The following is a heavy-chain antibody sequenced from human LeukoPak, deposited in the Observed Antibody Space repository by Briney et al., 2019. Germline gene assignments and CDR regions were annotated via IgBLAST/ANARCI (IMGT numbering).Heavy chain of an antibody. V-gene: IGHV4-39*01. D-gene: IGHD4-17*01. Sequence: PGGSLRLSCAASGFTLRSYSMSWIRQPPGKGLEWIGSIYSSGSTYYNPSLKSRVTISVDTSKNQFSLKLTSVTAADTAVYYCARHYGPWGQGTLVTVSS. J-gene: IGHJ5*02. CDR2: IYSSGST. CDR3: ARHYGP. CDR1: GFTLRSYS.